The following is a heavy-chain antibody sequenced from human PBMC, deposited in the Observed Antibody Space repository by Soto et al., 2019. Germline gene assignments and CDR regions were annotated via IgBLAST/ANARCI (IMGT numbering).Heavy chain of an antibody. Sequence: SLRLSCAASGFTFSNAWMNWVRQAPGKGLEWVGRIKSKINGGTIDYAGPVKGRFTISRDDSKNTLYLEMNSLKTEDTAVYYCTRASTSEWGQGTLVIVSS. V-gene: IGHV3-15*07. CDR2: IKSKINGGTI. J-gene: IGHJ4*02. CDR1: GFTFSNAW. D-gene: IGHD6-6*01. CDR3: TRASTSE.